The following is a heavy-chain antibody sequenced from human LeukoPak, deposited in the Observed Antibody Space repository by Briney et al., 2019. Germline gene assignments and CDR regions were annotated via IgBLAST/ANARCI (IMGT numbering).Heavy chain of an antibody. CDR1: GFTFSSYG. V-gene: IGHV3-33*06. CDR3: AKNGDNSFDY. CDR2: IWYDGSNK. J-gene: IGHJ4*02. Sequence: GRSLRLFCAASGFTFSSYGMHWVRQAPGKGLECVAVIWYDGSNKYYADSVKGRFTTSRDNSKNTLYLQMNSLRAEDTAVYYCAKNGDNSFDYWGQGTLVTVSS. D-gene: IGHD4-17*01.